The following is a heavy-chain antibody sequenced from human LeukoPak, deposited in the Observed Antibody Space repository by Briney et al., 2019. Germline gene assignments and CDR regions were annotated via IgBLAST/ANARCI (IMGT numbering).Heavy chain of an antibody. V-gene: IGHV4-59*01. Sequence: SETLSLTCTVSGGSISSYYWNWIRQPPGKGLEWIGYIYYSGNTNYNPSLKSRVTISVDTSRNQFSLKLTSVTPADTAVYFCAGDSCGTDYWGRGTLVTVSS. CDR2: IYYSGNT. D-gene: IGHD5-18*01. CDR3: AGDSCGTDY. CDR1: GGSISSYY. J-gene: IGHJ4*02.